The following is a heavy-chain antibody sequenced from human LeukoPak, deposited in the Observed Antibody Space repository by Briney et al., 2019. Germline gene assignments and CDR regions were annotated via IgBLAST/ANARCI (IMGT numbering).Heavy chain of an antibody. V-gene: IGHV4-39*01. CDR3: ARHHGGWWVSNWFDP. D-gene: IGHD6-19*01. J-gene: IGHJ5*02. CDR2: IYYSGST. Sequence: SETLSLTCTVSGGSISSSSYYWGWIRQPPGKVLEWIGTIYYSGSTYYNPSLKIRVTISVDTSMNQFSLKLTSVTAADTAVYYCARHHGGWWVSNWFDPWGQGTLVTVSS. CDR1: GGSISSSSYY.